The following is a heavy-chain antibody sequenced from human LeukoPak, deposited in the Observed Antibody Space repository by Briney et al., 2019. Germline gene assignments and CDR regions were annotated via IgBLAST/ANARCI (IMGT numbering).Heavy chain of an antibody. CDR1: GGSISSHY. Sequence: SETLSLTCTVSGGSISSHYWSWIRQPPGKGLEWIGSTHYSGSTYYNPSLNSRVTISIDTSKNQFSLKLSFVTAADTAVYYCARGSDYYDSSGLGYWGQGTLVTVSS. J-gene: IGHJ4*02. CDR3: ARGSDYYDSSGLGY. CDR2: THYSGST. D-gene: IGHD3-22*01. V-gene: IGHV4-39*07.